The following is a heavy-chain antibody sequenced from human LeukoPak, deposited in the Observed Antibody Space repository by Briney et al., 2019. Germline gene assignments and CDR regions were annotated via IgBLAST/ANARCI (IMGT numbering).Heavy chain of an antibody. Sequence: ASVKVSCKASGYTFISYDINWVRQATGQGLEWMGWMNPNSGNTGYAQKFQGRVPMTRNTSITTAYMELSSLRSEDTAVYYCARRQALWFGELAGMDVWGQGTTVTVSS. CDR1: GYTFISYD. J-gene: IGHJ6*02. D-gene: IGHD3-10*01. CDR3: ARRQALWFGELAGMDV. CDR2: MNPNSGNT. V-gene: IGHV1-8*01.